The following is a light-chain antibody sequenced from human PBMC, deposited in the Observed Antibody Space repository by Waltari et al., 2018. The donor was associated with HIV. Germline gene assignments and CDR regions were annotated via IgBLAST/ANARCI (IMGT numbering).Light chain of an antibody. Sequence: DIQMTQSPSSLSASVGDRVTIPCRASQNISSYLNWYQQKPGKGPNLLIYDASSLQSGAPSRFSGSGSGTNFTLTISSLQPEDFATYYCQQTYTTPPTFGGGSRVEIK. CDR1: QNISSY. V-gene: IGKV1-39*01. CDR2: DAS. J-gene: IGKJ4*01. CDR3: QQTYTTPPT.